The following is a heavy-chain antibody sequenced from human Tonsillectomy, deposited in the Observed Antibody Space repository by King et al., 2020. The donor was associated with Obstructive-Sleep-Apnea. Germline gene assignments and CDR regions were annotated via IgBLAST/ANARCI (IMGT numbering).Heavy chain of an antibody. CDR3: AKDPPRDYDSSGYQDAFDI. Sequence: VQLVESGGGVVQPGRSLRLSCAASGFTFSSYGMHWVRQAPGKGLEWVAVISYDGSNKYYADSVKGRFTISRDNSKNTLYLQMNSLRAEDTAVYYCAKDPPRDYDSSGYQDAFDIWGQGTMVTVSS. D-gene: IGHD3-22*01. CDR1: GFTFSSYG. CDR2: ISYDGSNK. V-gene: IGHV3-30*18. J-gene: IGHJ3*02.